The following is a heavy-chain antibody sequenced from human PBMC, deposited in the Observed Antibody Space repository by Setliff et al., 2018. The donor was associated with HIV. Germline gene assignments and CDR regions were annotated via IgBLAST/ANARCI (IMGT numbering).Heavy chain of an antibody. CDR2: IYYSGST. V-gene: IGHV4-31*03. CDR1: GDSISGAGFS. CDR3: AREAMYYYDTSGHPQGFDY. Sequence: SETLSLTCTVSGDSISGAGFSWTWIRQLPGKGLEWIGSIYYSGSTYYNPSLKSRVTISLGTSRWQFSLTLNSVSAADTAVYFCAREAMYYYDTSGHPQGFDYWGQGTLVTVSS. J-gene: IGHJ4*02. D-gene: IGHD3-22*01.